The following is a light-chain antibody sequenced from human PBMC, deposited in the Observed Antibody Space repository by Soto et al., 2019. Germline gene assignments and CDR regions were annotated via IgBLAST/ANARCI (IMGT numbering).Light chain of an antibody. CDR3: QQYNSYWT. J-gene: IGKJ1*01. CDR2: KAS. Sequence: DIQLTQSPSLLSASVGDRVTITCRASHDISSWLAWYQQKPGKAPKLLIYKASSLESGVPSRFSGSGSGTEFTLTISSLQPDDFATYYCQQYNSYWTFGQGTKVDIK. V-gene: IGKV1-5*03. CDR1: HDISSW.